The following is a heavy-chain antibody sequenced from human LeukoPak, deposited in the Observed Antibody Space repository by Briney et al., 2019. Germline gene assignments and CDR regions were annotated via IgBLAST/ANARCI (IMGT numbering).Heavy chain of an antibody. CDR1: GYTFTSYD. J-gene: IGHJ4*02. CDR3: VRGGITMVRGVIASSY. D-gene: IGHD3-10*01. V-gene: IGHV1-8*03. Sequence: ASVKVSCKASGYTFTSYDINWVRQATGQGLEWMGWMNPNSGNTGYAQKFQGRVTITRNTSISTDYMELRSLRTEDTAVFYCVRGGITMVRGVIASSYWGQGTLVTVSS. CDR2: MNPNSGNT.